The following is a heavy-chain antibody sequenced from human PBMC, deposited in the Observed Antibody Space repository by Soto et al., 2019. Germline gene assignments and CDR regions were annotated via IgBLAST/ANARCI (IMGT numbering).Heavy chain of an antibody. Sequence: SETLSLTCTVSGGSISSGGYYWIWIRQHPGKGLEWIGYIYYSGSTYYNPSLKSRVTISVDTSKNQFSLKLSSVTAADTAVYYCARITYYYDSSVTNDYWGQGTLVTVSS. D-gene: IGHD3-22*01. CDR1: GGSISSGGYY. CDR3: ARITYYYDSSVTNDY. V-gene: IGHV4-31*03. J-gene: IGHJ4*02. CDR2: IYYSGST.